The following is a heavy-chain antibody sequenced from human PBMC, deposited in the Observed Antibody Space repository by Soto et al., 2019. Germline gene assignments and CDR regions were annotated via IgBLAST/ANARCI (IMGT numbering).Heavy chain of an antibody. CDR3: ARDLNSNYDPYYYGMDV. J-gene: IGHJ6*02. CDR1: GYTFTSYY. D-gene: IGHD4-4*01. V-gene: IGHV1-46*01. Sequence: GASVKVSCKASGYTFTSYYMHWVRQAPGQGLEWMGIINPSGGSTSYAQKFQGRVTMTRDTSTSTVYMELSSLRSEDTAVYYCARDLNSNYDPYYYGMDVWGQGTTVTVSS. CDR2: INPSGGST.